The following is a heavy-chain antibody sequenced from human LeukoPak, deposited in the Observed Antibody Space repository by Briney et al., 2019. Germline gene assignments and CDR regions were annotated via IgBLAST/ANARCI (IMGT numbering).Heavy chain of an antibody. J-gene: IGHJ3*02. Sequence: GASVKVSCKASGYTFTGYYIHWVRQAPGQGLEWMGWINPHSGGTNFAQKFQGRVTMTRDTSISTVYMELSSLRSDDTAVYYCARVVLRGVIITGVFAFDIWGQGTMVTVSS. CDR2: INPHSGGT. V-gene: IGHV1-2*02. CDR1: GYTFTGYY. CDR3: ARVVLRGVIITGVFAFDI. D-gene: IGHD3-10*01.